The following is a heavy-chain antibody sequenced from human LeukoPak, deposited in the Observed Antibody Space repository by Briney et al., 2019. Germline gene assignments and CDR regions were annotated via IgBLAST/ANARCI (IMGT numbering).Heavy chain of an antibody. CDR3: ARDYCGGDCFPDY. Sequence: ASVKVSCTASGYTFTSYYMHWVRRAPGQGLDWVGIINPSAGSTTYAQKFQGRVTMTRDTSTSTVYMELSSLRSEDTAVYYCARDYCGGDCFPDYWGQGTLVTVSS. J-gene: IGHJ4*02. D-gene: IGHD2-21*02. V-gene: IGHV1-46*01. CDR2: INPSAGST. CDR1: GYTFTSYY.